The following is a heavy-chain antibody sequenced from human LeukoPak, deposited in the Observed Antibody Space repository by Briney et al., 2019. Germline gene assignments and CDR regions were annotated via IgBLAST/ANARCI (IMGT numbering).Heavy chain of an antibody. CDR3: ARDARGWSGFDY. V-gene: IGHV4-4*07. CDR1: GGSISSYY. J-gene: IGHJ4*02. D-gene: IGHD3-3*01. CDR2: IYTTGNT. Sequence: SEALSLTCSVSGGSISSYYWSWIRQPAGKGREWIGRIYTTGNTDYNPSLKSRVTMSVDTSKNQFSLNLSSVTAADTAVYYCARDARGWSGFDYWGQGTLVTVSS.